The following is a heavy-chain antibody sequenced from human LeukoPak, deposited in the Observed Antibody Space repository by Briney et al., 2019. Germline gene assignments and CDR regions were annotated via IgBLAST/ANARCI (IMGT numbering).Heavy chain of an antibody. CDR1: GGSFSGYY. V-gene: IGHV4-34*01. CDR2: INHSRST. D-gene: IGHD4-17*01. CDR3: ARGPSYGPFDY. J-gene: IGHJ4*02. Sequence: SETLSLTCAVYGGSFSGYYWSWIRQPPGKGLEWIGEINHSRSTNYNPSLKSRVTISVDTSKNQFSLKLSSVTAADTAVYYCARGPSYGPFDYWGQGTLVTVSS.